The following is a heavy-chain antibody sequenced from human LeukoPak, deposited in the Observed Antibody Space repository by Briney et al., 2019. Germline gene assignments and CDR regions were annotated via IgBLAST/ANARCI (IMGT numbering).Heavy chain of an antibody. J-gene: IGHJ4*02. D-gene: IGHD2-15*01. CDR2: IYWDDDK. CDR3: AHREYDCSGGSCYQKPFDY. V-gene: IGHV2-5*02. Sequence: SGPTLVNPTQTLTLTCTFSGFSLSTSGVGVGWNRQPPGKALEWLALIYWDDDKRYSPSLKSRLTTTKDTSKNQVVLTMTNMDPVDTATYYCAHREYDCSGGSCYQKPFDYWGQGTLVTVSS. CDR1: GFSLSTSGVG.